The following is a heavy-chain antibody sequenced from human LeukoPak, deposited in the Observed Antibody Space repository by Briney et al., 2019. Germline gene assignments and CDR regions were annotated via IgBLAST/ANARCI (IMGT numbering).Heavy chain of an antibody. CDR3: AILVTGDYFDY. CDR2: INPSGGST. D-gene: IGHD3-16*02. CDR1: GYTFTTYY. J-gene: IGHJ4*02. Sequence: ASVKVSCKASGYTFTTYYMHWVPQAPGQGLEWMGLINPSGGSTTYAQKFQGRVTMNRDTSTSTVYMELSSLRYEDTAVYYCAILVTGDYFDYWGQGTLVTVSS. V-gene: IGHV1-46*01.